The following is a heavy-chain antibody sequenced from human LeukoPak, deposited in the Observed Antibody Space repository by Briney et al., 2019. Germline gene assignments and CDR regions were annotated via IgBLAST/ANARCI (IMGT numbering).Heavy chain of an antibody. CDR1: GFTFSSYG. V-gene: IGHV3-30*18. J-gene: IGHJ4*02. D-gene: IGHD3-3*01. CDR3: AKDRKVFWSGYYPRDFDY. Sequence: GGSLRLSCAASGFTFSSYGMHWVRQAPGKGLEWVAVISYDGSNKYYADSVKGRFTISRDNSKNTLYLQMNSLRAEDTAVDYCAKDRKVFWSGYYPRDFDYWGQGTLVTVSS. CDR2: ISYDGSNK.